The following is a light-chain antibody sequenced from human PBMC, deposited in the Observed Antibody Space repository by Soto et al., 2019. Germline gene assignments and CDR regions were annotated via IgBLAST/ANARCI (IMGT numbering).Light chain of an antibody. CDR1: SSDVGGYNY. V-gene: IGLV2-8*01. CDR3: NSYAVGHVD. Sequence: QSVLTQPPSASGSPGQSVTISCTGTSSDVGGYNYVSWYQQHPGKAPKLIIYDVSQRPSGVPDRFSGSKSGNTASLTVSGLQAEDEADYYCNSYAVGHVDFGGGTQLTVL. CDR2: DVS. J-gene: IGLJ2*01.